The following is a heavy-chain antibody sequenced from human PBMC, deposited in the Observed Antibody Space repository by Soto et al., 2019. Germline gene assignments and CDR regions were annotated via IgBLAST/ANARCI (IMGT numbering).Heavy chain of an antibody. J-gene: IGHJ4*02. CDR2: IIPILDKP. V-gene: IGHV1-69*01. CDR3: TRSIGSGGVIGGFDY. D-gene: IGHD3-16*02. Sequence: QVQLVQSGAEVREPGSAVKVSCKASGGTFKMYAMHWVRQAPGQGLEWMGGIIPILDKPTYAQKFQGRVTITVDDSTATAYMELSSLRSGYTAVYYCTRSIGSGGVIGGFDYWGQGTLVTVSS. CDR1: GGTFKMYA.